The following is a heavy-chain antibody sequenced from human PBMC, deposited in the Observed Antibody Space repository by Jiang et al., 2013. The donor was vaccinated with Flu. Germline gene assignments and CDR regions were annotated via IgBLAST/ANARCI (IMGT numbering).Heavy chain of an antibody. CDR3: ARASGREMATIRTYYYYGMDV. Sequence: AEVKKPGASVKVSCKASGYTFTSYYMHWVRQAPGQGLEWMGIINPSGGSTSYAQKFQGRVTMTRDTSTSTVYMELSSLRSEDTAVYYCARASGREMATIRTYYYYGMDVWGQGTTVTVSS. V-gene: IGHV1-46*01. CDR1: GYTFTSYY. CDR2: INPSGGST. J-gene: IGHJ6*02. D-gene: IGHD5-24*01.